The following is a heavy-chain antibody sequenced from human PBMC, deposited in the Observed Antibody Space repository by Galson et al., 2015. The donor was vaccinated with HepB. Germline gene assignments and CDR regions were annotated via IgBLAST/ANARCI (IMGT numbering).Heavy chain of an antibody. J-gene: IGHJ1*01. Sequence: SVKVSCKASGYTFTSYYMHWVRQAPGQGLEWMGIINPSGGSTSYAQKLQGSVTMTRDTSTSTVYMELSSLRSEDTAVYYCARETGTREGGVAGTSLQHWGQGTLVTVSS. V-gene: IGHV1-46*04. D-gene: IGHD6-19*01. CDR2: INPSGGST. CDR1: GYTFTSYY. CDR3: ARETGTREGGVAGTSLQH.